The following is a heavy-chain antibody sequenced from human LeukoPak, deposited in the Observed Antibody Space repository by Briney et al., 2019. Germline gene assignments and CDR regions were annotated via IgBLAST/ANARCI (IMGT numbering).Heavy chain of an antibody. CDR1: GFTFSSYA. J-gene: IGHJ3*02. V-gene: IGHV3-30-3*01. CDR2: ISYDGSNK. D-gene: IGHD3-9*01. CDR3: ASPPTYYDILTGSDAFDI. Sequence: GGSLRLSCAASGFTFSSYAMHWVRQAPGKGLEWVAAISYDGSNKYYADSVKGRFTISRDNSKNTLYLQMNSLRAEDTAVYYCASPPTYYDILTGSDAFDIWGQGTMVTVSS.